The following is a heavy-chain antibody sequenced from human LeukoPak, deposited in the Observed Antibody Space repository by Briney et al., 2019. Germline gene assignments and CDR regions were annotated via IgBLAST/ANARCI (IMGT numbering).Heavy chain of an antibody. CDR1: GFTFSSYW. J-gene: IGHJ6*03. CDR2: IKQDGSEK. Sequence: GGSLRLSCAASGFTFSSYWMSWVRQAPGKGLEWVANIKQDGSEKYYADSVKGRFTLSRDNAKNSLYLQMNSLRAEDTAVYYCARVAQYCSGGSCYGDYYYMDVWGKGTTVTVSS. CDR3: ARVAQYCSGGSCYGDYYYMDV. V-gene: IGHV3-7*01. D-gene: IGHD2-15*01.